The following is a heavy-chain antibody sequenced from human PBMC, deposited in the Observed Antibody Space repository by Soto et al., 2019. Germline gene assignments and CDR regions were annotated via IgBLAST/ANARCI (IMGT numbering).Heavy chain of an antibody. CDR1: GFTFSNAW. V-gene: IGHV3-15*01. J-gene: IGHJ5*02. CDR2: IKSKTDGGTT. Sequence: PGGSLRLSCAASGFTFSNAWMSWVRQAPGKGLEWVGRIKSKTDGGTTDYAAPVKGRFTISRDDSKNTLYLQMNSLKTEDTAVYYCTTDRFTMIVVGRDWFDPWGQGTLVTVSS. D-gene: IGHD3-22*01. CDR3: TTDRFTMIVVGRDWFDP.